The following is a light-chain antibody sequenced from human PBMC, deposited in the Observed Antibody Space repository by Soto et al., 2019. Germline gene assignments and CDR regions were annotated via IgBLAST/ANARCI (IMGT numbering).Light chain of an antibody. CDR1: QTISSW. Sequence: DIQMTQSPSTLSASVGDRITITCRASQTISSWLAWYQQKPGKAPKALIYKASSLESGVPSRFSGSGSGTEFNLTISSLQPDDFATYYCQEYNSLWTFGQGTKVDIK. CDR3: QEYNSLWT. CDR2: KAS. V-gene: IGKV1-5*03. J-gene: IGKJ1*01.